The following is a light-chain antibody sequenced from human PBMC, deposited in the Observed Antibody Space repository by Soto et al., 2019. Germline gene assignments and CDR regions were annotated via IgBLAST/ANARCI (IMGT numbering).Light chain of an antibody. CDR2: AAS. V-gene: IGKV1-27*01. CDR3: QKYNSAPLT. CDR1: QSISKY. J-gene: IGKJ4*01. Sequence: DIQMTQSPFSLSASVGDRVTITCRASQSISKYLIWYQLKPGKAPKLLIYAASTLQSGVPSRFSGSGSGTDFTLTISSLQPEDVATYYCQKYNSAPLTFGGGTKVDIK.